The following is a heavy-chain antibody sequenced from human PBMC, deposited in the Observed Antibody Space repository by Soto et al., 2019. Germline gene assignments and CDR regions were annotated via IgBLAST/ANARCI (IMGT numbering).Heavy chain of an antibody. CDR2: IKQDGSEK. CDR1: GFTFSSYW. D-gene: IGHD2-15*01. CDR3: ARATRIVVVVDGPGDAFDI. J-gene: IGHJ3*02. V-gene: IGHV3-7*01. Sequence: ESGGGLVQPGGSLRLSCAASGFTFSSYWMSWVRQAPGKGLEWVANIKQDGSEKYYVDSVKGRFTISRDNAKNSLYLQMNSLRAEDTAVYYCARATRIVVVVDGPGDAFDIWGQGTMVTVSS.